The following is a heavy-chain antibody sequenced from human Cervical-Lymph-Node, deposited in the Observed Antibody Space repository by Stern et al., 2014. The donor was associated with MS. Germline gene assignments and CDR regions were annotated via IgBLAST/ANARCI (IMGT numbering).Heavy chain of an antibody. CDR3: TRFLQSGWSDLFDS. CDR1: GSTFSTSW. V-gene: IGHV3-7*01. CDR2: INRDGSET. Sequence: VPLVQSGGGLVQPGGSQRLSCVASGSTFSTSWMSWGRQAPGKGLEWVANINRDGSETYDLDSVKGRFTISRDNAKSSLYLEMNSLRAEDTAVYYCTRFLQSGWSDLFDSWGRGTLVTVSS. D-gene: IGHD6-19*01. J-gene: IGHJ5*01.